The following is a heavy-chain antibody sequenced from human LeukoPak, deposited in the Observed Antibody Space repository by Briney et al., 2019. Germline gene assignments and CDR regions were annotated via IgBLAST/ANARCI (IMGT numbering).Heavy chain of an antibody. Sequence: SETLSLTCTVSGDSISSGDYYWTWIRQPAGKGLEWIGRGYTSGSTNYNPSNYNPSLKSRVTISIDTSKNQFSLKLSSVTAADTAVYYCARFSGSYSFVDYWGQGTLVTVSS. V-gene: IGHV4-61*02. CDR3: ARFSGSYSFVDY. J-gene: IGHJ4*02. CDR2: GYTSGSTNYNPS. CDR1: GDSISSGDYY. D-gene: IGHD3-10*01.